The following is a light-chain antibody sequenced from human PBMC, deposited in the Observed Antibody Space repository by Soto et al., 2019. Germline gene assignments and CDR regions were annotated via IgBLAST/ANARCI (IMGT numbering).Light chain of an antibody. V-gene: IGLV3-1*01. J-gene: IGLJ3*02. CDR3: QAWDNIWV. CDR2: QHS. CDR1: KLGDKY. Sequence: SYELTQPPSVSVSPGQTASITCSGEKLGDKYACWYQQKPGQSPVLVIYQHSKRPSGIPERFSGSNSGNTATLTISGTQAMDEADYYCQAWDNIWVFGGGTKLTVL.